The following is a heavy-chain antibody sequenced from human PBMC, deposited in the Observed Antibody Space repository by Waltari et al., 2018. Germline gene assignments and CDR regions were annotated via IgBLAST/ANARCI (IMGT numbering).Heavy chain of an antibody. CDR1: GYSISSGYY. CDR2: IYHSGST. J-gene: IGHJ4*02. Sequence: QVQLQESGPGLVKPSETLSLTCAVSGYSISSGYYWGWIRQPPGKGLEWIGSIYHSGSTYYNPSLKSRVTISVDTSKKQFSLKLSSVTAADTAVYYCARIQWAAGTYVDYWGQGTLVTVSS. CDR3: ARIQWAAGTYVDY. V-gene: IGHV4-38-2*01. D-gene: IGHD6-13*01.